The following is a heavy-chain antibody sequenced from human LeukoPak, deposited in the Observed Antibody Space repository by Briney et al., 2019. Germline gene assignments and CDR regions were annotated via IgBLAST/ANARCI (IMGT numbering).Heavy chain of an antibody. CDR1: EFIFSTYS. V-gene: IGHV3-48*04. CDR3: ATPYSYDSSDYAH. J-gene: IGHJ4*02. Sequence: PGGSLRLSCAASEFIFSTYSMNWVRQAPGKGLEWVSYISSSSTTIYYADSVKGRFTISRDNAKNSLYLQMNSPRAEDTAVYYCATPYSYDSSDYAHWGQGTLVTVSS. CDR2: ISSSSTTI. D-gene: IGHD3-22*01.